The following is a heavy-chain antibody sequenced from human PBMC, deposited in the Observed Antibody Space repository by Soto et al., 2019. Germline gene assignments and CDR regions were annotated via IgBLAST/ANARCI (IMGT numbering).Heavy chain of an antibody. CDR2: ISYDGSNN. CDR1: GFTSSNYF. Sequence: QVQLVESGGGVVQPGRSLRLSCVASGFTSSNYFMHWVRQAPGKGLEWVALISYDGSNNHYTDSVKGRFTISRDNSKNTLYLQMNSLRGEDTAVYFCASGDPYYGMDVCGQGTTVTVSS. J-gene: IGHJ6*02. V-gene: IGHV3-30*04. CDR3: ASGDPYYGMDV. D-gene: IGHD3-10*01.